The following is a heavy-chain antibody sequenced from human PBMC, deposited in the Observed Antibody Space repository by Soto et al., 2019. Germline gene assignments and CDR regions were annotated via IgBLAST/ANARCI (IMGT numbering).Heavy chain of an antibody. D-gene: IGHD6-19*01. CDR1: GDSISSSKW. V-gene: IGHV4-4*02. CDR2: IFHSGDT. CDR3: AYSTGWYRHDV. Sequence: QVQLQESGPGLVKPSGTLSLTCDVSGDSISSSKWWTWVRQPPGKGLEWIGDIFHSGDTNYNPSLKSRVFISGDKSQNQFPLKLSSVTAADTAVYYCAYSTGWYRHDVWGQGTLVTVSS. J-gene: IGHJ3*01.